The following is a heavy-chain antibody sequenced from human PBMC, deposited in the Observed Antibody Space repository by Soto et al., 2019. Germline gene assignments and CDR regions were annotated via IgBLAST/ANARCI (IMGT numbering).Heavy chain of an antibody. V-gene: IGHV1-69*01. Sequence: QVQLVQSGAEVKKPGSSVKVSCKASGGTFNTYTISWVRQVPGQGLEWMGGIMPLYAKPTYAQPFLGRLTIASDEHTSTVYMVLSSLRSEYTALYYCASLNNWSSGDGRIDVWGRGTAVSVSS. J-gene: IGHJ6*02. D-gene: IGHD1-26*01. CDR2: IMPLYAKP. CDR3: ASLNNWSSGDGRIDV. CDR1: GGTFNTYT.